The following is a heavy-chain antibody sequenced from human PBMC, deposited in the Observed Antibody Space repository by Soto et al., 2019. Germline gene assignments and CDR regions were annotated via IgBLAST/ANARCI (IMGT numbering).Heavy chain of an antibody. D-gene: IGHD2-2*01. Sequence: QLQLQESGPGLVKPSETLSLTCTVSGGSISSSSYYWGWIRQPPGKGLEWIGSIYYSGSTYYNPSLKSRVTISVDTSKNQFSLKLSSVTAADTAVYYCARLDSYCSRTSCYVYYYYYYMDVWGKGTTVTVSS. CDR1: GGSISSSSYY. CDR2: IYYSGST. V-gene: IGHV4-39*01. J-gene: IGHJ6*03. CDR3: ARLDSYCSRTSCYVYYYYYYMDV.